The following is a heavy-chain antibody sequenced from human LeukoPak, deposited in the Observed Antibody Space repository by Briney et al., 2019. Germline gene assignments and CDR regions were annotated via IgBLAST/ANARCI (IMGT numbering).Heavy chain of an antibody. J-gene: IGHJ4*02. CDR3: AKNTGQTSEYSYGYDY. CDR1: GFTFSSYW. Sequence: PGGSLRLSCAASGFTFSSYWMTWVRQAPGKGLEWVASIKEDGSEKYYVDSVKGRFTISRDNSKNTLYLQMNSLRAEDTALYYCAKNTGQTSEYSYGYDYWGQGTLVTVSS. CDR2: IKEDGSEK. V-gene: IGHV3-7*03. D-gene: IGHD5-18*01.